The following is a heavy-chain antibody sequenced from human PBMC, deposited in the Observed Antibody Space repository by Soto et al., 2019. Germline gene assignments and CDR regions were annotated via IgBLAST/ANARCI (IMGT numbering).Heavy chain of an antibody. CDR1: GDTFTSYG. Sequence: QVQLVQSGAEVKKPGASVKVSCKASGDTFTSYGISWVRQSPGQGLEWMGWISAKNGNTIHAQKVQGRVTMTTDTTTSTAYLELRSLRSDGTALYYCATSDRAATAMDNGMDFWGQGTAVTVS. CDR3: ATSDRAATAMDNGMDF. D-gene: IGHD5-18*01. V-gene: IGHV1-18*01. J-gene: IGHJ6*02. CDR2: ISAKNGNT.